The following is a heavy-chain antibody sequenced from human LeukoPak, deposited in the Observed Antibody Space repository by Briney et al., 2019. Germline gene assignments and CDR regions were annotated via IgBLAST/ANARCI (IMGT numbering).Heavy chain of an antibody. J-gene: IGHJ4*02. CDR2: ISGSGGST. Sequence: GGSLRLSCAASGFTFSSYAMSWVRQAPGKGLEWVSAISGSGGSTYYADSVKGRFTISRDNSKNTLYLQMNSLRAEDTAVYYCAKSDAIFGVVIRSFDYWGQGTLVTVSS. CDR3: AKSDAIFGVVIRSFDY. V-gene: IGHV3-23*01. CDR1: GFTFSSYA. D-gene: IGHD3-3*01.